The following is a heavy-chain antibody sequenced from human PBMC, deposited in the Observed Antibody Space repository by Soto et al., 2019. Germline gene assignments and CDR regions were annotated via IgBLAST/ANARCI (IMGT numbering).Heavy chain of an antibody. V-gene: IGHV1-3*01. CDR1: GYTFTSYA. Sequence: QVQLVQSGAEVKKPGASVKVSCKASGYTFTSYAMHWVRQAPGQRLEWMGWINAGNGNTKYSQKFQGRVTITRDTSASTAYMELSSLRSEDTAVYYCAGVDFWSGYYNSFDYWGQGTLVTVSS. CDR3: AGVDFWSGYYNSFDY. J-gene: IGHJ4*02. D-gene: IGHD3-3*01. CDR2: INAGNGNT.